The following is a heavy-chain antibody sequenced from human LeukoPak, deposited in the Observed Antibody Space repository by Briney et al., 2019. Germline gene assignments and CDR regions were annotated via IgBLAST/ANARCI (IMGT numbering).Heavy chain of an antibody. CDR3: AKEGGGYSSSWFHFDY. V-gene: IGHV3-23*01. Sequence: GGSLRLSCAASGFTFSSYAMSWVRQAPGKGLEWVSAISGSGGSPYYADSVKGRFTISRDNSKNTVYLQMNSLRAEDTAVYYCAKEGGGYSSSWFHFDYWGQGTLVTVSS. J-gene: IGHJ4*02. CDR1: GFTFSSYA. CDR2: ISGSGGSP. D-gene: IGHD6-13*01.